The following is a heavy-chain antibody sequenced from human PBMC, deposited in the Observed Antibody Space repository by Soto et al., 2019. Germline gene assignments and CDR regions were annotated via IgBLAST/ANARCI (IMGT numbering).Heavy chain of an antibody. J-gene: IGHJ5*02. CDR1: GYTFTSYY. Sequence: ASVKVSCKASGYTFTSYYMHWVRQAPGQGLEWMGIINPSGGSTSYAQKFQGRVTMTRDTSTSTVYMELSSLRSEDTAVYYCARENLVMEQWLRNWFDPWGQGTLVTVSS. CDR2: INPSGGST. CDR3: ARENLVMEQWLRNWFDP. D-gene: IGHD6-19*01. V-gene: IGHV1-46*03.